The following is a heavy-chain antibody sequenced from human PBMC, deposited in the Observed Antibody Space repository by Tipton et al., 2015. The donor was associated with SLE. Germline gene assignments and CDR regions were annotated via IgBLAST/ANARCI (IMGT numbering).Heavy chain of an antibody. Sequence: TLSLTCTVSGGSISTGGYYWSWIRQHPGKGLEWIGCIYYSGSTYYNPSLKSRVTISVDTSKNQFSLKLSSVTAADTAVYYCARGDGYSQDYWGQGTLVTVSS. CDR1: GGSISTGGYY. D-gene: IGHD5-24*01. J-gene: IGHJ4*02. CDR2: IYYSGST. CDR3: ARGDGYSQDY. V-gene: IGHV4-31*03.